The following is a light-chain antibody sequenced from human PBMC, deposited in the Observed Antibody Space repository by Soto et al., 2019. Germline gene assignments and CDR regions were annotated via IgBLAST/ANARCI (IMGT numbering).Light chain of an antibody. CDR1: QSVSNN. V-gene: IGKV3-15*01. Sequence: EIVMTQSPATLSVSPGERTTLSCRASQSVSNNLAWYQQKPGQAPRLHIYHSSTEATGIPARFSGSGSGTELTLTISSVQSEDFAVYYCHQYNEWPLTFGGGTKVEIK. J-gene: IGKJ4*01. CDR3: HQYNEWPLT. CDR2: HSS.